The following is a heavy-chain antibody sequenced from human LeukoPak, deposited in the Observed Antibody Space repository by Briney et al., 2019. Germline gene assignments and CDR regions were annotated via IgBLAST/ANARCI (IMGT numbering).Heavy chain of an antibody. Sequence: ASVKVSCKASGYTFSGYYMHWVRQAPGQGLEWMGWINPNSGGTNYAQKCQGRVTMTRDTSVSTAYMELSRLRSDDTAVYYCARLTHHYYDSSGYYYVMNYYYYGMDVWGQGTTVTVSS. CDR3: ARLTHHYYDSSGYYYVMNYYYYGMDV. J-gene: IGHJ6*02. V-gene: IGHV1-2*02. CDR1: GYTFSGYY. D-gene: IGHD3-22*01. CDR2: INPNSGGT.